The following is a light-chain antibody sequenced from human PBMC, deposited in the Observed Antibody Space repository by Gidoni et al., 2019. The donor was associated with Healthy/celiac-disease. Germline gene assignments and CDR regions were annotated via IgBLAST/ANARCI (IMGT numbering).Light chain of an antibody. CDR1: QGISNS. J-gene: IGKJ1*01. V-gene: IGKV1-NL1*01. CDR2: AAS. CDR3: QQYYSTPGLA. Sequence: DIQLTQSPASLSASVGDRVTITCRASQGISNSLAWYQQKPGQAPKLLLYAASRLESGVPSRFSGSGSGTDYTLTISSLQPEYFATYYCQQYYSTPGLAFGQGTKVEIK.